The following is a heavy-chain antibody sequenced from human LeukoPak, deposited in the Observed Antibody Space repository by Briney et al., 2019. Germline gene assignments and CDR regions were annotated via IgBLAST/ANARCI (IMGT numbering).Heavy chain of an antibody. CDR3: ARLKVRGVKWFDP. CDR1: SGSFSGYY. CDR2: INHSGST. D-gene: IGHD3-10*01. Sequence: PSETLSLTCAVYSGSFSGYYWSWIRQPPGKGLEWIGEINHSGSTNYNPSLKSRVTISVDTSKNQFSLKLSSVTAADTAVYYCARLKVRGVKWFDPWGQGTLVTVSS. J-gene: IGHJ5*02. V-gene: IGHV4-34*01.